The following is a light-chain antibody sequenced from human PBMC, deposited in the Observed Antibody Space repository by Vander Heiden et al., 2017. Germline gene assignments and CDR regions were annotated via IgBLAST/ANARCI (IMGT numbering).Light chain of an antibody. Sequence: DIQVIQSPSSLSASVGDRVTITCRASQSISSYLNWYQQKPEKAPKLLIYAASILQSGVPSRFSGSGSGTDFTLTISSLQPEDFATYYCQQSYSTPPTFGQGTKVEIK. CDR1: QSISSY. CDR3: QQSYSTPPT. J-gene: IGKJ1*01. V-gene: IGKV1-39*01. CDR2: AAS.